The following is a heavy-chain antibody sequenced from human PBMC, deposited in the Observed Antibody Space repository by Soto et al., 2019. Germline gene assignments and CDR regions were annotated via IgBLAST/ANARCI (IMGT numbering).Heavy chain of an antibody. D-gene: IGHD6-25*01. CDR3: VRSLFSSSGYED. CDR1: GITFSNSW. CDR2: INTDGSTT. Sequence: EVKLVESGGGLVQPGGSPRLSCADSGITFSNSWMHWVRQAPGKGLVWVSRINTDGSTTHYADSVEGRFTISRDNAKKTVYLQMNSLTEEDTAIYYCVRSLFSSSGYEDWGQGALVIVSS. J-gene: IGHJ4*02. V-gene: IGHV3-74*01.